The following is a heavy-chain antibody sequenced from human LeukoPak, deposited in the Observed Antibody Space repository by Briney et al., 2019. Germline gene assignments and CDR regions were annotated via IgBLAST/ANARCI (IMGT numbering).Heavy chain of an antibody. CDR3: ARQGKDYVWGSYRPNYFDY. V-gene: IGHV4-34*01. D-gene: IGHD3-16*02. Sequence: SETLSLTCAVYGGSFSDYYWSWIRQPPGKGLEWIGEINHSGSTNYNPSLKSRVTISVDTSKNQFSLKLSSVTAADTAVYYCARQGKDYVWGSYRPNYFDYWGQGTLVTVSS. CDR2: INHSGST. CDR1: GGSFSDYY. J-gene: IGHJ4*02.